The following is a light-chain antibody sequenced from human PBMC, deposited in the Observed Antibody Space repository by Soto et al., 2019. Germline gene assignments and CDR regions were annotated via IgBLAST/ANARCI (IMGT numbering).Light chain of an antibody. J-gene: IGKJ4*01. CDR3: KQYRRYPLT. V-gene: IGKV3-20*01. Sequence: EFELTQSPGTLPLSPGXRATLSVRARQTVRNNYSAWYQQKPGQAPRLLIYAVLRRATGITDRFSGGGSWTDFTLTIRRLEPEDSGVNYCKQYRRYPLTFGGGGKE. CDR1: QTVRNNY. CDR2: AVL.